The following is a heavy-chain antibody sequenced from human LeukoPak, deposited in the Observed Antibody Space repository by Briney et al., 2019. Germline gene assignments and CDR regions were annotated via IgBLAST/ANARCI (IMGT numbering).Heavy chain of an antibody. Sequence: GGSLTLSCAPSGLTFSSYWTHWVRHSRGKGRVWVSRINSEGSRTSYADSVKGRLTISRDNAKNTLYLQMNSLRAEDTAVYYCARVVRDGYNEAFDIWGQGTMVTVSS. D-gene: IGHD5-24*01. CDR3: ARVVRDGYNEAFDI. J-gene: IGHJ3*02. CDR2: INSEGSRT. CDR1: GLTFSSYW. V-gene: IGHV3-74*01.